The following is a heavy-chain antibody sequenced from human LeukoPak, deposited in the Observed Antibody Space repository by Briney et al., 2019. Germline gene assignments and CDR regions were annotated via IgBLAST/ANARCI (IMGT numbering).Heavy chain of an antibody. V-gene: IGHV3-48*02. CDR1: GFTFSYPR. CDR3: VRYRDYAFDF. J-gene: IGHJ3*01. Sequence: QPGRSLRPSCAASGFTFSYPRTDWVSHAPRDGMEWMSYSNYDGTIAYADSVKGRFTISRDNAENSLYLQMNSLRDEDTAVYFCVRYRDYAFDFWGQGTMVTVSS. D-gene: IGHD3-10*01. CDR2: SNYDGTI.